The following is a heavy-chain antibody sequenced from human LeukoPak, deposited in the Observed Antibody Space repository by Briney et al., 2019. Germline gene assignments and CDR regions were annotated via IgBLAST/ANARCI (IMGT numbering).Heavy chain of an antibody. V-gene: IGHV4-59*08. CDR2: IYYSGST. CDR3: ASLRAHGDY. Sequence: PSETLSLTCTVSGGSSSSYYWSWIRQPPGKGLEWIGYIYYSGSTNYNPSLKSRVTISVDTSKNQFSLKLSSVTAADTAVYYCASLRAHGDYWGQGTLVTVSS. CDR1: GGSSSSYY. J-gene: IGHJ4*02.